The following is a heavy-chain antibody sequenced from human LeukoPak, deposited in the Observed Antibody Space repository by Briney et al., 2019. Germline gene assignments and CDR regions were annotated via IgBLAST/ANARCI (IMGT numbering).Heavy chain of an antibody. CDR1: GYTFTSYG. J-gene: IGHJ3*02. CDR3: ARGVQPYDSSGYYYVDAFDI. D-gene: IGHD3-22*01. V-gene: IGHV1-18*01. CDR2: ISAYNGNT. Sequence: ASVKVSCKASGYTFTSYGISWVRQAPGQGLEWMGWISAYNGNTNYAQKFQGRVTMTRNTSISTAYMELSSLRSEDTAVYYCARGVQPYDSSGYYYVDAFDIWGQGTMVTVSS.